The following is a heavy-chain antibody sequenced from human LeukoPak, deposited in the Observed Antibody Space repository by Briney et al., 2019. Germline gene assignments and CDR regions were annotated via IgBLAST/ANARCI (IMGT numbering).Heavy chain of an antibody. D-gene: IGHD2-2*03. CDR2: ISYDGSNK. CDR3: AKDVMDFYFDY. J-gene: IGHJ4*02. CDR1: GFTFSSYG. Sequence: GGSLRLSCAASGFTFSSYGMHWVRQAPGKGLEWVAVISYDGSNKYYADSVKGRFTISRDNSKNTLYLQMSSLRAEDTAVYYCAKDVMDFYFDYWGQGTLVTVSS. V-gene: IGHV3-30*18.